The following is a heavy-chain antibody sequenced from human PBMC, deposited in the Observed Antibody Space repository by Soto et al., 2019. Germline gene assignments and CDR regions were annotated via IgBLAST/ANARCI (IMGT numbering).Heavy chain of an antibody. J-gene: IGHJ1*01. CDR2: ISGYNGKT. D-gene: IGHD3-10*01. Sequence: QVQLVQSGADVKKPGASVKVSCKSSGYTFSDITINWVRQAPGHGLEWMGWISGYNGKTDYAQKFRDRVTMTTDTSISTAYMELTGLRSNDTAMYYCASSLLGVLGVLTAHFQSWGQGTPVIVSS. V-gene: IGHV1-18*01. CDR3: ASSLLGVLGVLTAHFQS. CDR1: GYTFSDIT.